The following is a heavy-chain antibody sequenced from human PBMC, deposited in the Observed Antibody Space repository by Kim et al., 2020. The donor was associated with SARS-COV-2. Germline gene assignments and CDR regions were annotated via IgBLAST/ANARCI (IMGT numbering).Heavy chain of an antibody. CDR2: IYYSGST. D-gene: IGHD3-22*01. CDR3: ARVTYYYDSSGYYYVANYFDY. CDR1: GGSVSSGSYY. J-gene: IGHJ4*02. V-gene: IGHV4-61*01. Sequence: SETLSLTCTVSGGSVSSGSYYWSWIRQPPGKGLEWIGYIYYSGSTNYNPSLKSRVTISVDTSKNQFSLKLSSVTAADTAVYYCARVTYYYDSSGYYYVANYFDYWGQGTLVTVSS.